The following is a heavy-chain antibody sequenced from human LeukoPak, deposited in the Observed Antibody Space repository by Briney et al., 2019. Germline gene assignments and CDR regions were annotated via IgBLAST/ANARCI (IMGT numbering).Heavy chain of an antibody. V-gene: IGHV1-18*01. Sequence: GASVKVSCKASGYTFTSYGISWVRQAPGQGLEWMGWISAYNGNTNYAQKLQGRVTMTEDTSTDTAYMELSSLRSEDTAVYYCATDSHSSGWYWFDPWGQGTLVTVSS. CDR1: GYTFTSYG. D-gene: IGHD6-19*01. CDR3: ATDSHSSGWYWFDP. J-gene: IGHJ5*02. CDR2: ISAYNGNT.